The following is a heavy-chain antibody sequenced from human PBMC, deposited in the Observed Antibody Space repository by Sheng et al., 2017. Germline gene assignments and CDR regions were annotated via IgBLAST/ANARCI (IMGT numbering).Heavy chain of an antibody. CDR1: GFTFSSYA. D-gene: IGHD4-17*01. Sequence: QVQLVESGGGVVQPGRSLRLSCAASGFTFSSYAMHWVRQAPGKGLEWVAVISYDGSNKYYADSVKGRFTISRDNSKNTLYLQMNSLRAEDTAVYYCARAGGDYDQPNNWFDPWGQGTLV. CDR2: ISYDGSNK. CDR3: ARAGGDYDQPNNWFDP. V-gene: IGHV3-30*01. J-gene: IGHJ5*02.